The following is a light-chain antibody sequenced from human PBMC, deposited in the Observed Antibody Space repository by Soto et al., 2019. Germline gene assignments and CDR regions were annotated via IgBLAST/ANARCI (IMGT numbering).Light chain of an antibody. CDR3: QQRSNWLT. J-gene: IGKJ4*01. CDR2: DAS. CDR1: QSVSRY. V-gene: IGKV3-11*01. Sequence: EIVLTQSPATLSLSPGERATLSCRASQSVSRYLAWYQQKRGQAPRLLIYDASIRASGTPARFSGSGSGTDFTLTISSLEPEDFAVYYCQQRSNWLTFGGGTKVEIK.